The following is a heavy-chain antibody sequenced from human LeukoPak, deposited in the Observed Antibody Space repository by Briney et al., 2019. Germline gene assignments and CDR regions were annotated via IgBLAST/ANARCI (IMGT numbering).Heavy chain of an antibody. V-gene: IGHV3-23*01. J-gene: IGHJ6*02. CDR1: GITLSNYG. D-gene: IGHD3-10*01. Sequence: GGSLRLSCAVSGITLSNYGMSWVRQAPGKGLEWVAGISGSGGSTNYADSVKGRFTISRDNSKNTLYLQMNSLRAEDTTVYYCAKDRGSGTYYNYYFGMDVWGQGTTVTVSS. CDR2: ISGSGGST. CDR3: AKDRGSGTYYNYYFGMDV.